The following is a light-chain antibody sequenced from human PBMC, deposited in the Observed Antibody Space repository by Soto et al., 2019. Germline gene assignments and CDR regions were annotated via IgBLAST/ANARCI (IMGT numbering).Light chain of an antibody. CDR3: QQYGSSPEWT. CDR2: GAS. J-gene: IGKJ1*01. CDR1: QSVSSSY. V-gene: IGKV3-20*01. Sequence: IGFTQSPSTLSFSLGERATLSFRAIQSVSSSYLAWYQQKPGQAPRLLIYGASSRATGIPDRFSGSGSGTDFTLTISRLEAEDFAVYYCQQYGSSPEWTFGQGTKVDI.